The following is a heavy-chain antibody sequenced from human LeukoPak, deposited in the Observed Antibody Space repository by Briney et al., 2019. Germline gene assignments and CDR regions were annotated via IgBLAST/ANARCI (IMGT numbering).Heavy chain of an antibody. Sequence: SETLSLTCTVSGGSISSYYWSWIRQPPGKGLEWIGYIYYSGSTNYNPSLKSRVTISVDTSKNQFSLKLSSVTAADTAVYYCARDRGDCSSTSCYDTYESWGQGTLVTVSS. V-gene: IGHV4-59*12. J-gene: IGHJ4*02. D-gene: IGHD2-2*01. CDR2: IYYSGST. CDR1: GGSISSYY. CDR3: ARDRGDCSSTSCYDTYES.